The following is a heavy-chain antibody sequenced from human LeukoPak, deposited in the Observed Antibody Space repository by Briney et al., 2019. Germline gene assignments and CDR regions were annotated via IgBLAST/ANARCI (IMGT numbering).Heavy chain of an antibody. D-gene: IGHD3-10*01. J-gene: IGHJ4*02. CDR2: IIPIFGTA. CDR3: ARYYIEGRCFDY. CDR1: GGTFSSYA. Sequence: GASVKVSCKASGGTFSSYAISWVRQAPGQGLEWMGGIIPIFGTANYAQKFQGRVTITADESTSTAYMELSSLRSDDTAMYYCARYYIEGRCFDYWGQGTLVTVSS. V-gene: IGHV1-69*13.